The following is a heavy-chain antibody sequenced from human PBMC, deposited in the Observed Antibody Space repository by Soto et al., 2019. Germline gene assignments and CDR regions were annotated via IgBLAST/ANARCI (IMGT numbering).Heavy chain of an antibody. CDR3: ARHLGETRYYSYGMDV. Sequence: GESLKISCKGSGYSFTSYWIGWVRQMPGKGLELMGIIYPGDSDTRYSPSFQGQVTISADKSISTAYLQWSSLKASDTAMYYCARHLGETRYYSYGMDVWAQGTTVTVSS. V-gene: IGHV5-51*01. CDR1: GYSFTSYW. J-gene: IGHJ6*02. CDR2: IYPGDSDT. D-gene: IGHD4-17*01.